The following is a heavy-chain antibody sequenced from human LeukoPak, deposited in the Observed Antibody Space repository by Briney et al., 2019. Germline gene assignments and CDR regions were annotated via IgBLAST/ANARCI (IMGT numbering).Heavy chain of an antibody. CDR1: GYSFTSYW. J-gene: IGHJ3*02. D-gene: IGHD4-23*01. CDR3: ASPFADYGGNLFDI. Sequence: GGSLQISCKGSGYSFTSYWIGWVRHMPGKGLEWMGIIYPGDSDTRYSPSFQGQVTISADKSISTAYLQWSSLKASDTAMYYCASPFADYGGNLFDIWGQGTMVTVSS. CDR2: IYPGDSDT. V-gene: IGHV5-51*01.